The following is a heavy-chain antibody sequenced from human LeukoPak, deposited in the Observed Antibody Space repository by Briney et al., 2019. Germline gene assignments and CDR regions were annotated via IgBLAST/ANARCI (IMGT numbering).Heavy chain of an antibody. V-gene: IGHV3-23*01. CDR2: ISGSAGGT. CDR1: GITLSNCG. D-gene: IGHD3-22*01. Sequence: GSLRLSCVVSGITLSNCGTSWVRQAPGKGLEWVAGISGSAGGTYYAASVKGRFTVSRDNAKNTLYLQLNNLRAEDTAVYFCAKRGVVIRVILVGFHKEAYYFDSWGQGALVTVSS. J-gene: IGHJ4*02. CDR3: AKRGVVIRVILVGFHKEAYYFDS.